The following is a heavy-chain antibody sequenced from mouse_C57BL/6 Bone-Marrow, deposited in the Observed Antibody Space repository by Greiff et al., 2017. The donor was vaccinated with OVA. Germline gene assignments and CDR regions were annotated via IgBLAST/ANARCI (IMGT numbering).Heavy chain of an antibody. J-gene: IGHJ2*01. CDR2: INPNNGGT. CDR1: GYTFTDYN. V-gene: IGHV1-18*01. D-gene: IGHD1-1*01. CDR3: ARWGYYYGSSFYFDY. Sequence: VQLKESGPELVKPGASVKIPCKASGYTFTDYNMDWVKQSHGKSLEWIGDINPNNGGTIYNQKFKGKATLTVDKSSSTAYMELRSLTSEDTAVYYCARWGYYYGSSFYFDYWGQGTTLTVSS.